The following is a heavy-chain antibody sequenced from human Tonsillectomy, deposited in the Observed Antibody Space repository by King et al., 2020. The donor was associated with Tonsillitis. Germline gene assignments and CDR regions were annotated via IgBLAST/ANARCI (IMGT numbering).Heavy chain of an antibody. J-gene: IGHJ3*02. CDR2: INQDGSEK. CDR1: GFTISNYW. Sequence: VQLVESGGGLVQPGGSLRLSCAASGFTISNYWMTWVRQAPGKGLEWVANINQDGSEKFYVDSVKGRFTISRDNGENSLYLQLNGLRAEDTAVYSCAREYCSGGTCYSGAFDIWGQRTMVTVSS. V-gene: IGHV3-7*01. CDR3: AREYCSGGTCYSGAFDI. D-gene: IGHD2-15*01.